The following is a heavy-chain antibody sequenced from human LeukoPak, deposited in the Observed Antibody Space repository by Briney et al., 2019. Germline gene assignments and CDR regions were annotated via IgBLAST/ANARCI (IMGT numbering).Heavy chain of an antibody. J-gene: IGHJ4*02. V-gene: IGHV3-23*01. CDR3: AKDIGFSPLWFGELVSGLDY. Sequence: PGGSLRLSCAASGFTFSSYAMSWVRQAPGKGLEWVSAISGSGGSTYYADSVKGRFTISRDNSKNTLYLQMNSLRAEDTAVYYCAKDIGFSPLWFGELVSGLDYWGQGTLVTVSS. CDR2: ISGSGGST. CDR1: GFTFSSYA. D-gene: IGHD3-10*01.